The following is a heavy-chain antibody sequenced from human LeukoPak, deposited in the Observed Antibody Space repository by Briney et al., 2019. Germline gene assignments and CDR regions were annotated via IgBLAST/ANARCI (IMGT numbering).Heavy chain of an antibody. CDR2: ISGSGGST. J-gene: IGHJ3*02. CDR3: AKPYYYDSSGYYWAKAFDI. D-gene: IGHD3-22*01. CDR1: GFTFNSYA. Sequence: GGTLRLSCAASGFTFNSYAMSWVRQAPGKGLEWVSAISGSGGSTYYADSVKGRFTISRDTSKYTLYLHMNSLRAEDTAVYYCAKPYYYDSSGYYWAKAFDIWGQGTMVAVSS. V-gene: IGHV3-23*01.